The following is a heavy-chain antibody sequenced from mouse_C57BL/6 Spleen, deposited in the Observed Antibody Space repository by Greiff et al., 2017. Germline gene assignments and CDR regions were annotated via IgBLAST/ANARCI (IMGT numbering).Heavy chain of an antibody. CDR1: GYTFTDYY. CDR3: ARPTLYYGGIFDY. J-gene: IGHJ2*01. V-gene: IGHV1-84*01. D-gene: IGHD1-1*01. CDR2: LYPGSGNT. Sequence: QVQLQQSGPELVKPGASVKISCKASGYTFTDYYINWVKQRPGQGLEWIGWLYPGSGNTKYNEKFKGKATFTVDTSSSTAYMQLSSLTSEDSAVYFCARPTLYYGGIFDYWGQGTTLTVSS.